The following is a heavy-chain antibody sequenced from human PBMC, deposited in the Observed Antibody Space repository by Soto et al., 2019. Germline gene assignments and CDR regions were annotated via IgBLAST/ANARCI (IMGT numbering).Heavy chain of an antibody. CDR3: ARPSIGAAGNHLAY. D-gene: IGHD6-13*01. CDR2: IISMFGTA. CDR1: GGTFSSYV. Sequence: GASVKVSCKASGGTFSSYVISWVRQAPGQGLEWMGGIISMFGTANYAQKFQGRVTITADESTNAAYMELSSLRSEDTAVYYCARPSIGAAGNHLAYWGQGTLVTVSS. J-gene: IGHJ4*02. V-gene: IGHV1-69*13.